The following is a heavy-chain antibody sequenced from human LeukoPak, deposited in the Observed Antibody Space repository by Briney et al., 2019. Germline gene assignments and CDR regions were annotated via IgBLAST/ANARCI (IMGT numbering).Heavy chain of an antibody. CDR3: FVGPHPYDSGDWPPN. J-gene: IGHJ4*02. CDR1: GFTVSDNY. V-gene: IGHV3-66*01. Sequence: PGGSLRLSCAASGFTVSDNYMSWVRQPPGRGLEWVSVMYSGGTKYYADSVKGRFTISRDNSQNTVYLQMNSLRSDDTAVYYCFVGPHPYDSGDWPPNWGQGTLVTVSS. D-gene: IGHD3-10*01. CDR2: MYSGGTK.